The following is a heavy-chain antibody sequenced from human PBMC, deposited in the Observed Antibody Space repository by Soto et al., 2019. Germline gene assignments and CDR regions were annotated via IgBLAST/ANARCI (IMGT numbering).Heavy chain of an antibody. J-gene: IGHJ6*02. D-gene: IGHD2-21*01. CDR2: IIPIFGTV. Sequence: SVKVSCKASGGTFSSYAISWVRQAPGQGLEWMGGIIPIFGTVNYAQKFQGRVTITADESTSTAYMELSSLRSEDTAVYYCARDGLSDGYNLPYYYYGMDVWRQGTTVTVSS. CDR3: ARDGLSDGYNLPYYYYGMDV. CDR1: GGTFSSYA. V-gene: IGHV1-69*13.